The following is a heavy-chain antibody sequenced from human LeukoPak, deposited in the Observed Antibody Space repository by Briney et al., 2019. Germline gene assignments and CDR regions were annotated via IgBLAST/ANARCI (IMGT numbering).Heavy chain of an antibody. V-gene: IGHV3-66*01. Sequence: GGSLRLSCAASGFTVSSNYMSWVRQAPGKGLEWVSVIYSGGSTYYADSVKGRFTISRDNSKNTLYLQMNGLRAEDTAVYYCARGGGLRLGELSLDYWGQGTLVTVSS. D-gene: IGHD3-16*02. CDR2: IYSGGST. CDR1: GFTVSSNY. J-gene: IGHJ4*02. CDR3: ARGGGLRLGELSLDY.